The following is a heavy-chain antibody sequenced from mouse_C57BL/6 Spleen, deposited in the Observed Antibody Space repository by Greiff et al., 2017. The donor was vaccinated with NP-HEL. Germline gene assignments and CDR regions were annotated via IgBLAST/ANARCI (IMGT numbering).Heavy chain of an antibody. Sequence: VNVVESEPGLVQPSQSLSITCTVSGFSLTSYGVHWVRQPPGKGLEWLGVIWSGGSTDYNAAFISRLSISKDNSKSQVFFKMNSLQADDTAIYYCAKTLDGYYGGWFAYWGQGTLVTVSA. CDR3: AKTLDGYYGGWFAY. CDR2: IWSGGST. CDR1: GFSLTSYG. D-gene: IGHD2-3*01. V-gene: IGHV2-4*01. J-gene: IGHJ3*01.